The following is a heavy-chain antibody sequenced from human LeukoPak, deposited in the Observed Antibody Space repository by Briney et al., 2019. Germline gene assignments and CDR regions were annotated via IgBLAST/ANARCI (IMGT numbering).Heavy chain of an antibody. CDR2: INPNSGGT. Sequence: GASVTVSYMASGYTFTDYYMHGVRQAPGQGLEWMGWINPNSGGTNYAQKFQGRVTMTRDTSISTAYMELSRLRSDDTAVYYCARDSYYYGSGSYSNWFDPWGQGTLVTVSS. D-gene: IGHD3-10*01. V-gene: IGHV1-2*02. CDR1: GYTFTDYY. J-gene: IGHJ5*02. CDR3: ARDSYYYGSGSYSNWFDP.